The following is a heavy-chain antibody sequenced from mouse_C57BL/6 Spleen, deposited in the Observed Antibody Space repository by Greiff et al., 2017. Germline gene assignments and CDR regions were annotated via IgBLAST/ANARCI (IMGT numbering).Heavy chain of an antibody. CDR1: GFSLSTFGMG. Sequence: QVTLKVSGPGILQPSQTLSLTCSFSGFSLSTFGMGVGWIRQPSGKGLEWLAHIWWDDDKYYNPALKSRLTISKDTSKNQVFLKIANVDTADTATYYCARIDDGYYKLYWYFDVWGTGTTVTVSS. CDR3: ARIDDGYYKLYWYFDV. D-gene: IGHD2-3*01. V-gene: IGHV8-8*01. CDR2: IWWDDDK. J-gene: IGHJ1*03.